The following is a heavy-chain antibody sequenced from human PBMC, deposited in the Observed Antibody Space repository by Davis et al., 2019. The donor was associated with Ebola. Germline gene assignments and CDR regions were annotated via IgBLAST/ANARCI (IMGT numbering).Heavy chain of an antibody. Sequence: ASVKVSCKASGYTFTSYYMHWVRQAPGQGLEWMGIINPSGGSTSYAQKFQGRVTMTRDTSTSTVYMELSSLRSEDTAVYYCARPRRSPSDSGSYREDGMDVWGQGTTVTVSS. CDR1: GYTFTSYY. D-gene: IGHD1-26*01. CDR2: INPSGGST. CDR3: ARPRRSPSDSGSYREDGMDV. V-gene: IGHV1-46*03. J-gene: IGHJ6*02.